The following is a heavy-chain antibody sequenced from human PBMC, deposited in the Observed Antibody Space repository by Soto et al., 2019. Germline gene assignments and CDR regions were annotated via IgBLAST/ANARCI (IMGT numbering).Heavy chain of an antibody. J-gene: IGHJ4*02. Sequence: GGSLRLSCAASGFTFSSYAMHWVRQAPGKGLEWVAVISYDGSNKYYADSVKGRFTISRDNSKNTLYLQMNSLRAEDTAVYYCARGRVGYDILTGSGHDYWGQGTLVTVSS. D-gene: IGHD3-9*01. V-gene: IGHV3-30-3*01. CDR1: GFTFSSYA. CDR2: ISYDGSNK. CDR3: ARGRVGYDILTGSGHDY.